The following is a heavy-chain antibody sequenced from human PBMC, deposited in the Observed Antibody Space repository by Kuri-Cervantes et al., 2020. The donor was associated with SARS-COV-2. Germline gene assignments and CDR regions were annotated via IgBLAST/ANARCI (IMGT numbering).Heavy chain of an antibody. CDR1: GYTFTSYG. J-gene: IGHJ4*02. CDR3: ARILFYGDSPLFDY. CDR2: ISAYNGNT. V-gene: IGHV1-18*04. Sequence: ASVKVSCKASGYTFTSYGISWVRQAPGQGLEWMGWISAYNGNTNYAQKLQGRVTMTRDTSTSTVYMELSSLRSEDTAVYYCARILFYGDSPLFDYWGQGTLVTVSS. D-gene: IGHD4-17*01.